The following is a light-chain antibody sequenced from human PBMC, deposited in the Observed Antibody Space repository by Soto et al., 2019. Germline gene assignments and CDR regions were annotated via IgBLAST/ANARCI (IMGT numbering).Light chain of an antibody. V-gene: IGLV1-40*01. CDR2: INI. CDR3: QSYESSHTYEV. CDR1: SSNIGAGYD. J-gene: IGLJ3*02. Sequence: QSVLTQPPSVSGAPGQRVTISCTGSSSNIGAGYDVHWYQQLPGTAPKLLIFININRPSGIPDRFSGSKSGTSASLAITGLRAEDEADYYCQSYESSHTYEVFGGGTKVTVL.